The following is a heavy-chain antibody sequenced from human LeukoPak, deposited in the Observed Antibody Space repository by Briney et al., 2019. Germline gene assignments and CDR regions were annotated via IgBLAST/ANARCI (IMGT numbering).Heavy chain of an antibody. CDR2: INHSGST. CDR1: GGSFSGYY. D-gene: IGHD2-15*01. J-gene: IGHJ4*02. CDR3: ARHPSRLYCSGGSCPYYFDH. V-gene: IGHV4-34*01. Sequence: SETLSLTCAVYGGSFSGYYWSWIRQPPGKGLEWIGEINHSGSTNYNPSLKSRVTISVDTSKNQFSLKLSSVTAADTAVYYCARHPSRLYCSGGSCPYYFDHWGQGTLVTVSS.